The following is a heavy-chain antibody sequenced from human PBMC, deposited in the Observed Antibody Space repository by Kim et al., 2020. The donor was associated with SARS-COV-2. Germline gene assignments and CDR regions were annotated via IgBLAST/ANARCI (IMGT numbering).Heavy chain of an antibody. CDR3: ARVVGAHIVVVPAARGPLDYYYYGMDV. J-gene: IGHJ6*02. V-gene: IGHV7-4-1*02. CDR1: GYTFTSYA. CDR2: INTNTGNP. D-gene: IGHD2-2*01. Sequence: ASVKVSCKASGYTFTSYAMNWVRQAPGQGLEWMGWINTNTGNPTYAQGFTGRFVSSLDTSVSTAYLQISSLKAEDTAVYYCARVVGAHIVVVPAARGPLDYYYYGMDVWGQGTTVTVSS.